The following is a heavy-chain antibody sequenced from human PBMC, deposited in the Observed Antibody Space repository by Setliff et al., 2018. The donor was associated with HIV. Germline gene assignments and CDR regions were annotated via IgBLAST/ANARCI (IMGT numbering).Heavy chain of an antibody. J-gene: IGHJ6*03. Sequence: LRLSCAASGLIFSDHYMTWVRQAPGKGLEWVGRIKSKTDGGTTDYTAPVKGRFTISRDDSKDTLYLQMNSLKTEDTAVYYCTTARSQVSIAAADYYMDVWGKGTTVTVSS. V-gene: IGHV3-15*01. CDR2: IKSKTDGGTT. CDR1: GLIFSDHY. CDR3: TTARSQVSIAAADYYMDV. D-gene: IGHD6-13*01.